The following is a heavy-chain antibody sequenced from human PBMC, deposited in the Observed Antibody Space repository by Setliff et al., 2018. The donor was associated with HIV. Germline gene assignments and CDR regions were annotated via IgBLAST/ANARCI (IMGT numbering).Heavy chain of an antibody. CDR3: ARSRTSSGYYGVTGYGMDV. J-gene: IGHJ6*02. D-gene: IGHD3-22*01. CDR1: GGSISSDY. CDR2: IYYSGST. V-gene: IGHV4-59*01. Sequence: LSLTCTVPGGSISSDYWSWIRQPPGKGLEWIGYIYYSGSTNYNPSLKSRVTISVATSKNQFSLKLNSVTTADTAVYYCARSRTSSGYYGVTGYGMDVWGQGTTVTVSS.